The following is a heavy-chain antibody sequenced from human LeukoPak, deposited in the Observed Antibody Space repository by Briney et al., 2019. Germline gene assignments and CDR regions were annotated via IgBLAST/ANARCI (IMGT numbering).Heavy chain of an antibody. J-gene: IGHJ6*04. V-gene: IGHV3-7*01. CDR2: IKQDGGEK. D-gene: IGHD3-10*01. CDR1: GFTFSGYW. CDR3: ARDRGFGQADV. Sequence: PGGSLRLSCAASGFTFSGYWMSWLRQAPGKGLEWVANIKQDGGEKYYVDSVKGRFTISRDNAKNSLYLQMNSLRAEVTAVYYCARDRGFGQADVWGKGTTVTVSS.